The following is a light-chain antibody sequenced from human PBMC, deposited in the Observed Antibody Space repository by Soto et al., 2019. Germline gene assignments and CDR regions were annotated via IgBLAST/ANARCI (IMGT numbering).Light chain of an antibody. CDR1: SSDVGGYNY. Sequence: QSALTQPASVSGSPGQAITISCTGTSSDVGGYNYVSWYQQHPGKAPKLMIYEVSNRPSGVSNRFSGSKSGNTASLTISGLQAEDEADYYCSSYTSSSTPLVGGGTKLTLL. CDR3: SSYTSSSTPL. V-gene: IGLV2-14*01. J-gene: IGLJ2*01. CDR2: EVS.